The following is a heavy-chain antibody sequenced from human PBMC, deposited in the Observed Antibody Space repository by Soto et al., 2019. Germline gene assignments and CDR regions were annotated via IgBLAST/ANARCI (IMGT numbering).Heavy chain of an antibody. D-gene: IGHD3-3*01. CDR1: GFTFSSYA. Sequence: PGGSLRLSCAASGFTFSSYAMSWVRQAPGKGLEWVSAISGSGGSTYYADSVKGRFTISRDNAKNTLYLQMNSLRAEDTAVYYCAKVYGLTRAGVAYGTYYYYGMDVWGQGTTVTVSS. CDR2: ISGSGGST. CDR3: AKVYGLTRAGVAYGTYYYYGMDV. V-gene: IGHV3-23*01. J-gene: IGHJ6*02.